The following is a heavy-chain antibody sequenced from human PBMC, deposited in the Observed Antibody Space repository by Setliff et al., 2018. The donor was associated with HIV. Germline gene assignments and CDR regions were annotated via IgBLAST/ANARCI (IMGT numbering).Heavy chain of an antibody. CDR1: GHSLTELS. CDR3: ATHRWYSGSYLRDY. Sequence: VASVKVSCKVSGHSLTELSMHWVRQAPGKGLEWMGGVDPEKSEKIYAQKLQGRVTMTEDTSTDTAYMELRSLRSEDTAVYYCATHRWYSGSYLRDYWGQGTLVTVSS. V-gene: IGHV1-24*01. D-gene: IGHD1-26*01. CDR2: VDPEKSEK. J-gene: IGHJ4*02.